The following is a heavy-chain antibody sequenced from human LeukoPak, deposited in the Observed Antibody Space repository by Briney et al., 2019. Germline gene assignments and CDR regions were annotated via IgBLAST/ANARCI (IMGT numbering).Heavy chain of an antibody. CDR1: GYTFTSYD. Sequence: VASVKVSCKASGYTFTSYDINWVRQATGQGLEWMGWMNPNSGNTGYAQKFQGRVTMIRNTSISTAYMELSSLRSEDTAVYYCARKLLVRGVIQPWGQGTLVTVSS. V-gene: IGHV1-8*01. D-gene: IGHD3-10*01. J-gene: IGHJ5*02. CDR3: ARKLLVRGVIQP. CDR2: MNPNSGNT.